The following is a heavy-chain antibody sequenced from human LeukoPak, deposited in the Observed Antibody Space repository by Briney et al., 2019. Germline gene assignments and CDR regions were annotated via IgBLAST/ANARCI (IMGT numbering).Heavy chain of an antibody. CDR1: AGTFSSYA. CDR3: AWGGGHCSSTSCYAGNWFDP. Sequence: SVKVSCKASAGTFSSYAISWVRQAPGQGLEWMGGIIPIFGTANYAQKFQGRVTITADKSTSTAYMELSSLRSEDTAVYYCAWGGGHCSSTSCYAGNWFDPWGQGTLVTVSS. CDR2: IIPIFGTA. J-gene: IGHJ5*02. V-gene: IGHV1-69*06. D-gene: IGHD2-2*01.